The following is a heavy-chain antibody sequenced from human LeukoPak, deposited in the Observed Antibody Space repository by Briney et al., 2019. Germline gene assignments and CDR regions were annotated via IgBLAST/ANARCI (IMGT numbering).Heavy chain of an antibody. CDR2: ISSSSSYI. Sequence: GGSLRLSFAASGFTFSSYSMNWVRQAPGKGLEGVSSISSSSSYIYYADSVKGRFTISRDNAKNSLYLQMNSLRAEDTAVYYCARSAMVRGVIGYFDYWGQGTLFTVSS. CDR3: ARSAMVRGVIGYFDY. D-gene: IGHD3-10*01. V-gene: IGHV3-21*01. J-gene: IGHJ4*02. CDR1: GFTFSSYS.